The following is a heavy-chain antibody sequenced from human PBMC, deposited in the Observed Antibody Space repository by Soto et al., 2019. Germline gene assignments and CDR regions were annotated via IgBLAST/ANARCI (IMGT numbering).Heavy chain of an antibody. CDR3: AKGRSYYYYYGVDV. CDR2: SIDSGGRT. CDR1: GFTLRSCA. Sequence: GGALRLSCAASGFTLRSCAMGWVRQAPEKGVEWVSDSIDSGGRTYYGDYVKGRFTISRDNSKSTLSLQMTSLRAEDTAFYYCAKGRSYYYYYGVDVWGQGTTVTVSS. J-gene: IGHJ6*02. V-gene: IGHV3-23*01.